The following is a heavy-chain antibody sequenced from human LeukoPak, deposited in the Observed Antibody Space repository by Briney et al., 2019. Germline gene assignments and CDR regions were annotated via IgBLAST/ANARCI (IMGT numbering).Heavy chain of an antibody. CDR2: ISAYNGNT. D-gene: IGHD1-26*01. V-gene: IGHV1-18*01. CDR1: GYTFTSYG. Sequence: ASVKVSCKASGYTFTSYGISWVRQAPGQWLEWMGWISAYNGNTNYAQKFQGRVTMTTDTSTSTAYMELKSLRSDDTAVYYCARRSGSYSLYDYYYYYMDVWGKGTTVTVSS. J-gene: IGHJ6*03. CDR3: ARRSGSYSLYDYYYYYMDV.